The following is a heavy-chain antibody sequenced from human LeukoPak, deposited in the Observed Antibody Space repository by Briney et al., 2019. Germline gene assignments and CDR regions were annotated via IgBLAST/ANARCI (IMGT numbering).Heavy chain of an antibody. J-gene: IGHJ5*02. CDR3: SGRYCPWRGFNFFPHH. CDR1: GGSISSSGYF. CDR2: IHYSGST. V-gene: IGHV4-39*01. D-gene: IGHD5-24*01. Sequence: PSETLSLTCTVSGGSISSSGYFWGWVRQPPGKGLERIGNIHYSGSTYYNPSLKSRVTISVDTSKNQFFFKAASVPAAGTAVYYLSGRYCPWRGFNFFPHHWGQGTLVPVSS.